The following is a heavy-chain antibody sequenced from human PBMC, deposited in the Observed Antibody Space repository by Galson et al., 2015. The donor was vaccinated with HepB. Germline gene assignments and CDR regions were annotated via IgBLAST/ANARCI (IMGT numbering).Heavy chain of an antibody. D-gene: IGHD3-3*01. Sequence: VKVSCKVSGYTFTDYYMHWVQQAPGKGLEWMGLVDPEDGETIYAEKFQGRVTITADTSTDTAYMELSSLRSEDTAVYYCATGVTFGVVIPFDYWGQGTLVTVSS. CDR2: VDPEDGET. CDR3: ATGVTFGVVIPFDY. J-gene: IGHJ4*02. V-gene: IGHV1-69-2*01. CDR1: GYTFTDYY.